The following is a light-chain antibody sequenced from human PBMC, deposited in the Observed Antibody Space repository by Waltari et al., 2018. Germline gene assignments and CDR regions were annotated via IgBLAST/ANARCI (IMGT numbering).Light chain of an antibody. CDR3: CSYAGSYTYV. CDR2: DVS. V-gene: IGLV2-11*01. J-gene: IGLJ1*01. Sequence: QSALTQPRSVSGSPGQSVTISCTGTSSDVGGDNYVSWYQQHPGKAPKLMIYDVSKRPSGVPDRFSGSTSGNTASLTISGLQAEAEADYYCCSYAGSYTYVFGTGTKVTVL. CDR1: SSDVGGDNY.